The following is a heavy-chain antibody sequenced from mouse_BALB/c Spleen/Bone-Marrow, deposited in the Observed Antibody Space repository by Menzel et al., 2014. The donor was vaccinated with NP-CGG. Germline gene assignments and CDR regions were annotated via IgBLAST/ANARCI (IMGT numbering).Heavy chain of an antibody. CDR2: INPSTGYT. CDR1: GYTLTSYW. V-gene: IGHV1-7*01. Sequence: LVESGAELAKPGASVKMSCKASGYTLTSYWMHWVKQRPGQGLEWIGYINPSTGYTEYNQKFKDKATLTADKSSSTAYMQLSSLTSEDSAVYYCARGVGRAFDYWGQGTTLTVSS. CDR3: ARGVGRAFDY. J-gene: IGHJ2*01. D-gene: IGHD4-1*01.